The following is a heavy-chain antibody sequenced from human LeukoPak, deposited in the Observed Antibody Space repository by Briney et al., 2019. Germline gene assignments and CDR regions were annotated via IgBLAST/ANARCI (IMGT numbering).Heavy chain of an antibody. CDR1: GGSISSYY. Sequence: PSETLSLTCTVSGGSISSYYWSWIRQPPGKGLEWIGYIYYSGSTNYNPSLKSRVTISVDTSKNQFSLKLSSVTAADTAVYYCARSSTTYYYDSSGYYYFDYWGKGTLVTVSS. V-gene: IGHV4-59*01. CDR2: IYYSGST. CDR3: ARSSTTYYYDSSGYYYFDY. D-gene: IGHD3-22*01. J-gene: IGHJ4*02.